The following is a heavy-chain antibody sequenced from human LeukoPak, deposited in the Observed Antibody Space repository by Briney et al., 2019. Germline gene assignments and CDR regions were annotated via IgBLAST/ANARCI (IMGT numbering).Heavy chain of an antibody. CDR3: TTYMLGDDWNVHTFDY. CDR2: IIPICGTA. CDR1: GGSFINYT. V-gene: IGHV1-69*05. Sequence: SVKVSCKASGGSFINYTINWVRQAPGQGLEWMGGIIPICGTANYEQKFQGRVMVTTDDSSSTAFMELSSLRSEDTAVYYCTTYMLGDDWNVHTFDYWGQGTLVTVSS. D-gene: IGHD1-1*01. J-gene: IGHJ4*02.